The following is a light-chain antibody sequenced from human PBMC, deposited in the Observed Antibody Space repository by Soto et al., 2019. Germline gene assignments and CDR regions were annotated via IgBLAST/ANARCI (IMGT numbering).Light chain of an antibody. CDR3: QQRSDWPRIT. CDR1: QTISSY. V-gene: IGKV3-11*01. Sequence: EIVLTQSPATLSLSPGERATLSCRASQTISSYLAWYQLKRGQAPRLLIYDASNRATGIPARFSGSGSGTDFTLTISSLEPEDFAVYYCQQRSDWPRITFGQGTLLE. J-gene: IGKJ5*01. CDR2: DAS.